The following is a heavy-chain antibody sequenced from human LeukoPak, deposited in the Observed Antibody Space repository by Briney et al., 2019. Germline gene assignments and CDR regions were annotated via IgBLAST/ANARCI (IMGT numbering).Heavy chain of an antibody. CDR2: IYYSGST. CDR1: GGSISSYY. D-gene: IGHD6-13*01. Sequence: SETLSLTCTVSGGSISSYYWSWIRQPPGKGLEWIGYIYYSGSTNYNPSLKSRVTISVDTSKNQFSLQLNSVTPEDTAVYYCAREAAAGTGDYYYYYMDVWGKGTTVTVSS. J-gene: IGHJ6*03. CDR3: AREAAAGTGDYYYYYMDV. V-gene: IGHV4-59*12.